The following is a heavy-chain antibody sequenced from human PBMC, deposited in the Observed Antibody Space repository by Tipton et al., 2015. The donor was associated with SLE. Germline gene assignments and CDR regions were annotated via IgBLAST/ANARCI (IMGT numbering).Heavy chain of an antibody. J-gene: IGHJ6*02. Sequence: TLSLTCTVSGGSISSHYWSWIRQPPGKGLEWIGYIYYSGSTNYNPSLKSRVTISVDTSKNQFSLKLSSVTAADTAVYYCARGIAVAGYYYYGMDVWGQGTTVTVSS. V-gene: IGHV4-59*11. CDR2: IYYSGST. CDR1: GGSISSHY. CDR3: ARGIAVAGYYYYGMDV. D-gene: IGHD6-19*01.